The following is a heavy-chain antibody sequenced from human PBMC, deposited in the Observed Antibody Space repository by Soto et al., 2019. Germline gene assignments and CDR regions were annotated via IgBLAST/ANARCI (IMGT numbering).Heavy chain of an antibody. CDR2: IYHSGST. CDR1: GGSISSSNW. Sequence: SETLSLTCAVSGGSISSSNWWSWVRQPPGKGLEWIGEIYHSGSTNYNPSLKSRVTISVDKSKNQFSLKLSSVTAADTAVYYCASVHWLFSTGYSYFDYWGQGTLVTVSS. D-gene: IGHD3-9*01. V-gene: IGHV4-4*02. CDR3: ASVHWLFSTGYSYFDY. J-gene: IGHJ4*02.